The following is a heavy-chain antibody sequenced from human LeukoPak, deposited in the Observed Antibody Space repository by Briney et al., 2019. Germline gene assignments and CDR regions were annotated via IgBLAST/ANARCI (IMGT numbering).Heavy chain of an antibody. Sequence: SETLSLTCSVSDGSINSYYWNWIRQPPGKGLEWIGYIYYNGNTIYSPSLKSRVTMSVDTSKNLFSLKVSSVTAADTAVYFCASQYGSGHYHFDYWGQGTLVFVSP. CDR1: DGSINSYY. CDR3: ASQYGSGHYHFDY. J-gene: IGHJ4*02. CDR2: IYYNGNT. D-gene: IGHD3-10*01. V-gene: IGHV4-59*12.